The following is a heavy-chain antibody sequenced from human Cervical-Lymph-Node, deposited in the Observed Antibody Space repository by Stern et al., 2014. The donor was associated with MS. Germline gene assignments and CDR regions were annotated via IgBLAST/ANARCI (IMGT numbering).Heavy chain of an antibody. CDR1: GSTFSTYT. CDR3: TTSPYGLDA. Sequence: QVQLVQSGAGVKRPGCSVKVSCKASGSTFSTYTVSWVRQAPGKGLEWMGRIIPILGSSYTAPKFQGRVTITADKPPNTAFRELSDLRHEDTALYYCTTSPYGLDAWGQGTTVTVSS. V-gene: IGHV1-69*08. J-gene: IGHJ6*02. CDR2: IIPILGSS. D-gene: IGHD1-14*01.